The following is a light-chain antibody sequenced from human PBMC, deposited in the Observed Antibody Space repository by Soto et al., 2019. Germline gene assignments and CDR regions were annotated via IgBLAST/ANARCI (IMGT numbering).Light chain of an antibody. J-gene: IGKJ4*01. Sequence: NVLTQSPATLSLSPGERATLSCRASQSVSSYLAWYQQKPGQAPRLLIYDASNRATGIPARFSGSGSGTDFTLTISSLEPEDFAVYYCQERNRWPRGTFGAGTKVEIK. CDR1: QSVSSY. V-gene: IGKV3-11*01. CDR2: DAS. CDR3: QERNRWPRGT.